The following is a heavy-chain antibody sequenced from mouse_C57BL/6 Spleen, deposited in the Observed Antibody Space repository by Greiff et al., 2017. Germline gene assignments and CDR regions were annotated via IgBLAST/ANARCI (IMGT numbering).Heavy chain of an antibody. CDR2: IYPSDSDT. D-gene: IGHD2-4*01. V-gene: IGHV1-74*01. J-gene: IGHJ1*03. Sequence: QVQLQQPGAELVKPGASVKVSCKASGYTFTSYSMHWVKQRPGQGLEWIGSIYPSDSDTNYNQKFKGKATLTVDKSSSTAYMQLSSLTSEDYAVYYCAMREDYDVGYFDVWGTGTTVTVSS. CDR1: GYTFTSYS. CDR3: AMREDYDVGYFDV.